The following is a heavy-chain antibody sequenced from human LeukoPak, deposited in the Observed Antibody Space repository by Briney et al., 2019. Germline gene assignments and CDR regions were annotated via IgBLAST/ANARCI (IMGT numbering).Heavy chain of an antibody. D-gene: IGHD3-22*01. CDR3: ALQSRYYDSSSYYIYHAFDI. CDR1: GGSISSGDYY. J-gene: IGHJ3*02. V-gene: IGHV4-30-4*01. Sequence: SETLSLTCTVSGGSISSGDYYWSWIRQPPGKGLEWIGYIYYSGSTYYNPSLKSRVTISVDTSKNQFSLKLSSVTAADTAVYYCALQSRYYDSSSYYIYHAFDIWGQGTMVTVSS. CDR2: IYYSGST.